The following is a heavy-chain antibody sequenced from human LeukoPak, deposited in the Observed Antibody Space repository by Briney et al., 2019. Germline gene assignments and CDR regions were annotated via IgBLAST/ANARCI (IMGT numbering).Heavy chain of an antibody. CDR3: ARCPESSGYYYELDS. J-gene: IGHJ4*02. CDR2: ISYLGNNK. V-gene: IGHV3-30*03. Sequence: GRSLRLSCAASGFTFSIYGMHWVRQAPGKGLEWVAVISYLGNNKYYADSVKGRFTISRDNSKNTLYLQMNSLRAEDTAVYYCARCPESSGYYYELDSWGQGTLVTVSS. CDR1: GFTFSIYG. D-gene: IGHD3-22*01.